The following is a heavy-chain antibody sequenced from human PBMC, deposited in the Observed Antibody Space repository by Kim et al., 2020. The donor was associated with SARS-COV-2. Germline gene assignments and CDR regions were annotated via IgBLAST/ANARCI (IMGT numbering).Heavy chain of an antibody. CDR2: INHSGST. CDR1: GGSFSGYY. J-gene: IGHJ3*02. D-gene: IGHD1-26*01. Sequence: SETLSLTCAVYGGSFSGYYWSWIRQPPGKGLEWIGEINHSGSTNYNPSLKSRVTISVDTSKNQFSLKLSSVTAADTAVYYCARGGVGDPATSAFDIWGQGTMVTVSS. V-gene: IGHV4-34*01. CDR3: ARGGVGDPATSAFDI.